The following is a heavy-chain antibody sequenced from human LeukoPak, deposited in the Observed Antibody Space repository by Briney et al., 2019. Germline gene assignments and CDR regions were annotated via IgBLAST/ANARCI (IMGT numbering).Heavy chain of an antibody. CDR3: ARGILGPTYYYGSGSSAFDI. V-gene: IGHV4-59*01. CDR1: GGSISSYY. Sequence: PSETLSLTCTVSGGSISSYYWSWIRQPPGKGLEWIGYIYYSGSTNYNPSLKSRVTISVDTSKNQFSLKLSSVTAADTAVYYCARGILGPTYYYGSGSSAFDIWGQGTMVTVSS. D-gene: IGHD3-10*01. CDR2: IYYSGST. J-gene: IGHJ3*02.